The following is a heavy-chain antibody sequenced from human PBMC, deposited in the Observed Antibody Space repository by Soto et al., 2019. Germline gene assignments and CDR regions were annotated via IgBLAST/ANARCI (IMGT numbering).Heavy chain of an antibody. CDR3: XXXXXXXXXXXXDY. V-gene: IGHV3-21*04. CDR2: ISSSSSYI. J-gene: IGHJ4*02. Sequence: GKGLEWVSSISSSSSYIYYADSVKGRFTISRDNAKNSLYLQMNGLRAEDTAGYYXXXXXXXXXXXXXDYWGQGTLVTVSS.